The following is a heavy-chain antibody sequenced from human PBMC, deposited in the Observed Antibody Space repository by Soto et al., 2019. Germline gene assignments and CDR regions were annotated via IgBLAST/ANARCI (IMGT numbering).Heavy chain of an antibody. D-gene: IGHD2-15*01. Sequence: ASVKVSCKASGYTFTSYAMHWVRQAPGQRLEWMGWINAGNGNTKYSQKFQGRVTITRDTSASTAYMELSSLRSEDTAVYYCHLRVVAARGNFDYWGQGTLVTVSS. J-gene: IGHJ4*02. CDR2: INAGNGNT. V-gene: IGHV1-3*01. CDR3: HLRVVAARGNFDY. CDR1: GYTFTSYA.